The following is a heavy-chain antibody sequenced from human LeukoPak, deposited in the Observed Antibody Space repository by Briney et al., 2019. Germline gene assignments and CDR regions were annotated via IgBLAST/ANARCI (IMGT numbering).Heavy chain of an antibody. V-gene: IGHV1-8*01. D-gene: IGHD3-3*01. J-gene: IGHJ6*03. CDR3: ARLSRGLLRFLEWYYRVCYYMDV. CDR2: MNPNSGNT. CDR1: GYTFTSYD. Sequence: ASVKVSCKASGYTFTSYDINWVRQATGQGLEWMGWMNPNSGNTGYAQKFQGRVTMTRNTSISTAYMELSSLRSEDTAVYYCARLSRGLLRFLEWYYRVCYYMDVWGKGTTVTVSS.